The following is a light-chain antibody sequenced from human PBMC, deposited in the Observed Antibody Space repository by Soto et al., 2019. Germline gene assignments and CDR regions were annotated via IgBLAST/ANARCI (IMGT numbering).Light chain of an antibody. CDR2: GNN. CDR3: ATWDSSLGSVV. CDR1: SYNIGGNY. Sequence: QSVLTPTPSVSAAPGQKVTISCSGSSYNIGGNYVSWYVQLPGTAPKFLIYGNNKRPSGIPDRFSGSRSGTSATLGITGLQTEDEADYYCATWDSSLGSVVFGGGTKVTV. J-gene: IGLJ3*02. V-gene: IGLV1-51*01.